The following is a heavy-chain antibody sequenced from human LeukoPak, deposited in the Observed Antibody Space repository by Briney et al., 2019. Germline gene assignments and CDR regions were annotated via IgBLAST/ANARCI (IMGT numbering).Heavy chain of an antibody. CDR3: ASHIAFDYKYFDY. Sequence: PGESLKISCKDSGYSLTNYWVAWVRQMPGKGLEGMRTIYPGDSDTRYSPSFQGQVTISADKSSSTAYLQSSSMRASDTAIYFSASHIAFDYKYFDYWGQGTLVTVSS. CDR1: GYSLTNYW. J-gene: IGHJ4*02. D-gene: IGHD5-12*01. CDR2: IYPGDSDT. V-gene: IGHV5-51*01.